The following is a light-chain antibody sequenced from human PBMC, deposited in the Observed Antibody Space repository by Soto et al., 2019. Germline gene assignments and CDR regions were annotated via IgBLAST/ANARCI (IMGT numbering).Light chain of an antibody. CDR1: QSVSSNY. V-gene: IGKV3-20*01. CDR3: QQYGNSPRYT. Sequence: EIVLTQSPGTLSLSPGERATLSCRASQSVSSNYLAWYQHKPGQAPRLLIYGASSRATGIPDRFSGSGSGTDVSLTISSREPEDFAVYYCQQYGNSPRYTFGQGTKLEIK. CDR2: GAS. J-gene: IGKJ2*01.